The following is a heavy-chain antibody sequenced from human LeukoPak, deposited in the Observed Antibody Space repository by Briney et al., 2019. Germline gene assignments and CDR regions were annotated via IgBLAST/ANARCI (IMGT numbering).Heavy chain of an antibody. Sequence: SETLSLTCTVSGGSISSYYWSWIRQPPGKGLEWIGYIYYGGSTYYNPSLQSRVTISVDTSKNQFSLKLSSVTAADTAVYYCARAGRVRGVKIDYWGQGTLVTVSS. D-gene: IGHD3-10*01. CDR1: GGSISSYY. CDR2: IYYGGST. V-gene: IGHV4-59*08. CDR3: ARAGRVRGVKIDY. J-gene: IGHJ4*02.